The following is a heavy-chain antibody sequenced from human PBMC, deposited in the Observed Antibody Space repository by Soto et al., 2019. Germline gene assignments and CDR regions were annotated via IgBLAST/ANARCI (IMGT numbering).Heavy chain of an antibody. CDR1: GGSFSGYY. V-gene: IGHV4-34*01. D-gene: IGHD3-22*01. CDR2: INHSGST. Sequence: QVQLQQWGAGLLKPSETLSLTCAVYGGSFSGYYWSWIRQPPGKGLEWIGEINHSGSTNYNPSLNSRVTISVDTSKNQFSLKLSSVTAAGTAVYYCARGNYDRSGYYVDYWGQGTLVTVSS. CDR3: ARGNYDRSGYYVDY. J-gene: IGHJ4*02.